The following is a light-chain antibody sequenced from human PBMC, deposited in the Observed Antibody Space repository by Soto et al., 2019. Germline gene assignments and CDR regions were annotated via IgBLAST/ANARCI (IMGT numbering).Light chain of an antibody. Sequence: QSALTQPASVSGSPGQSITISCTGTSSDVGGYDYVSWYQQLPGKAPKLMIYDVNNRPSGVSNRFSGSKSGNTASLTISGLQAEDEADYYCSSYTGTRTFVFGGGTKLTVL. CDR3: SSYTGTRTFV. CDR2: DVN. V-gene: IGLV2-14*01. J-gene: IGLJ1*01. CDR1: SSDVGGYDY.